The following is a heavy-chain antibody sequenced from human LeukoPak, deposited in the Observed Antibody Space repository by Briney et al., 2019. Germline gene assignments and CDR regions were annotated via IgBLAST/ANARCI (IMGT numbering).Heavy chain of an antibody. V-gene: IGHV4-34*01. CDR1: GGSFSGYY. J-gene: IGHJ4*02. CDR2: INHSGST. D-gene: IGHD3-22*01. CDR3: ARLQDSSGYYHFDY. Sequence: SETLSLTCAVYGGSFSGYYWSWIRQPPGKGLEWIGEINHSGSTNYNPSLRSRVTISVDRSKNQFSLKLSSVTAADTAVYYCARLQDSSGYYHFDYWGQGTLVTVSS.